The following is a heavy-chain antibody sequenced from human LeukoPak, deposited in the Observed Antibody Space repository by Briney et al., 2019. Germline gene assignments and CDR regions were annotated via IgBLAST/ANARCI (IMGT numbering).Heavy chain of an antibody. J-gene: IGHJ6*02. V-gene: IGHV3-66*01. Sequence: GGSLRLSCAASGFSVSSNYMSWVRRAPGKGLEWVSVIYSGGDTYYADSVKGRFTISRDNSKNTLYLQMSSLRAEDTAVYYCARYHDSSGYYYYGMDVWGQGTTVTVSS. CDR1: GFSVSSNY. CDR2: IYSGGDT. CDR3: ARYHDSSGYYYYGMDV. D-gene: IGHD3-22*01.